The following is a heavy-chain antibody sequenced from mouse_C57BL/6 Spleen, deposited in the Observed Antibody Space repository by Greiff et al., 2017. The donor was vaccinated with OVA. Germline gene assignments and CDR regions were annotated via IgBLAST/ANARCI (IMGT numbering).Heavy chain of an antibody. CDR2: ISSGSSTI. CDR3: AREGNPAWFAY. CDR1: GFTFSDYG. Sequence: EVMLVESGGGLVKPGGSLKLSCAASGFTFSDYGMPWVRQAPEKGLGWFAYISSGSSTIYYADTVKGRFTISRDNAKNTLFLQMTSLRSEDTAMYYCAREGNPAWFAYWGQGTLVTVSA. V-gene: IGHV5-17*01. J-gene: IGHJ3*01. D-gene: IGHD2-1*01.